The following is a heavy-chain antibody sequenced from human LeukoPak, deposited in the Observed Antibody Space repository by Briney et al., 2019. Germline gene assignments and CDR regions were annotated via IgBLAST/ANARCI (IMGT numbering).Heavy chain of an antibody. CDR3: AREALKQLVFSRWYFDL. D-gene: IGHD6-6*01. Sequence: ASVKVSCKASGGTFSSYAISWVRQAPGQGLEWMGGIIPIFGTANYAQKFQGRVTITADESTSTAYMKLSSLRSEDTAVYYCAREALKQLVFSRWYFDLWGRSTLVTVSS. J-gene: IGHJ2*01. CDR2: IIPIFGTA. V-gene: IGHV1-69*13. CDR1: GGTFSSYA.